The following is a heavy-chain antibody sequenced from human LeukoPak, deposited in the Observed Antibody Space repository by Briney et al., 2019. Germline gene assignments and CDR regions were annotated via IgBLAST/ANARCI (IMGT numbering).Heavy chain of an antibody. CDR2: IIPIFGTA. J-gene: IGHJ3*02. CDR1: GGTFSSYA. D-gene: IGHD3-22*01. V-gene: IGHV1-69*05. CDR3: ARVTEQGWLLDAFDI. Sequence: SVKVSCKASGGTFSSYAISWVRQAPGQGLEWMGGIIPIFGTANYAQKFQGRVTTTTDESTSTAYMELSSLRSEDTAVYYCARVTEQGWLLDAFDIWGQGTMVTVSS.